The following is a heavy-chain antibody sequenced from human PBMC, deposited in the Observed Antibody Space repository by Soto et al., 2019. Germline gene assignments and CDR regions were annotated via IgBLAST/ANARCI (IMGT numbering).Heavy chain of an antibody. D-gene: IGHD3-3*01. V-gene: IGHV4-31*03. CDR1: GGSISRGGYY. CDR3: ARGFLEWLSHPLSGMDV. J-gene: IGHJ6*02. Sequence: PSETLSLTCTVSGGSISRGGYYWTWIRQRPGKGLEWIGYIYDSGTTYYNPSLESRLSISVDTSKNQFSLNLSSVTAADTAGYFCARGFLEWLSHPLSGMDVGGQGPTVTVS. CDR2: IYDSGTT.